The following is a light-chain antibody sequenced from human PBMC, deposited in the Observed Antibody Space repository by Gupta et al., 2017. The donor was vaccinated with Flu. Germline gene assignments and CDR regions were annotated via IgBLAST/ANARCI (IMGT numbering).Light chain of an antibody. J-gene: IGLJ3*02. V-gene: IGLV2-14*01. CDR1: RCNVGDYNF. CDR2: KVT. CDR3: CSDTSIRTVV. Sequence: TISCTGSRCNVGDYNFVWWYQLDASEAHKLLIYKVTRPPARVSSGFSGSESGNTASLTISGQTGEEESDYYGCSDTSIRTVVFGGGTKVTVL.